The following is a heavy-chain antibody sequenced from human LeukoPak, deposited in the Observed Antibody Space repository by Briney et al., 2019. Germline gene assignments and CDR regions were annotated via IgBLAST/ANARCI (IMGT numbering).Heavy chain of an antibody. V-gene: IGHV4-31*03. Sequence: SETLSLTCTVSGGSISSGGYFWTWIRQHPGKGRKWIGYIHYSGSTYYNPSLKGRVSISVDTSNNHFYLKLSSVTAADTAVYYCARDSGNYCFDYWGQGTLVTVSS. CDR1: GGSISSGGYF. CDR2: IHYSGST. CDR3: ARDSGNYCFDY. D-gene: IGHD1-26*01. J-gene: IGHJ4*02.